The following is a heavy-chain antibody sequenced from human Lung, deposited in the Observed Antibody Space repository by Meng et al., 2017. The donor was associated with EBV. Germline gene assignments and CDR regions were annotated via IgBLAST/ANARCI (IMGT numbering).Heavy chain of an antibody. J-gene: IGHJ4*02. D-gene: IGHD4-17*01. Sequence: EVQMVESGGGLVQPGXXXXLSCAASGLMFSNYAMTWVRQAPGKGLEWVSSISGSGDTTYYADSVKGRFTISRDNSKNTLYLQMNSLRAEDTAVYYCAKQSYGDFVHFDYWGQGILVTVSS. CDR2: ISGSGDTT. V-gene: IGHV3-23*04. CDR1: GLMFSNYA. CDR3: AKQSYGDFVHFDY.